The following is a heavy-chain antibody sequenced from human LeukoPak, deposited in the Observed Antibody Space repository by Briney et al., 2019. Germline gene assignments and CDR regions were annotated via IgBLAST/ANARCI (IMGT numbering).Heavy chain of an antibody. CDR3: ARGLTGARDN. J-gene: IGHJ4*02. D-gene: IGHD3-9*01. V-gene: IGHV3-74*03. CDR1: GFTFSTNW. CDR2: IDTDGTIT. Sequence: GGSLRLSCAASGFTFSTNWMHWLRQAPGKGLVWVSRIDTDGTITSYADSVKGRFTISRDNAKNTLYLQMNSLRVEDTAVYYCARGLTGARDNWGQGTLVTVSS.